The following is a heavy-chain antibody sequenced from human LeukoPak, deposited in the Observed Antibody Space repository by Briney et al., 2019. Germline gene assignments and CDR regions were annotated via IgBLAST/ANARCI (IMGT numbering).Heavy chain of an antibody. J-gene: IGHJ5*02. D-gene: IGHD2-2*01. CDR2: IYRYGIST. CDR3: ARAITGDTVSTFDP. Sequence: QPGGSLRLSCAASGFTFSSYWMHWVRQAPGKVLGWVSRIYRYGISTIYVDGVKGRFTIPRDNAKNTLYVPMNNLRAEDTAVYFCARAITGDTVSTFDPWGQGTLVTVSS. CDR1: GFTFSSYW. V-gene: IGHV3-74*01.